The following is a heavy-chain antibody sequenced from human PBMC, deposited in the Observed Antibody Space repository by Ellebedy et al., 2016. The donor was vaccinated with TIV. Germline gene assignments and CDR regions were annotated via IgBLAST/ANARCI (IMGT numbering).Heavy chain of an antibody. CDR1: GFTFSSYA. V-gene: IGHV3-23*01. CDR2: ISGSGGST. D-gene: IGHD5-18*01. Sequence: GESLKISCAASGFTFSSYAMSWVRQAPGKGLEWVSAISGSGGSTYYADSVKGRFTISRDNSKNTLYLQMNSLRAEDTAVYYCAKGGGYSYAAWFDPWGQGTLVTVSS. J-gene: IGHJ5*02. CDR3: AKGGGYSYAAWFDP.